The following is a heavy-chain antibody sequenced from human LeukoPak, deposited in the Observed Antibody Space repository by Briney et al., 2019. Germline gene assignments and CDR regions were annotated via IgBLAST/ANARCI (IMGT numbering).Heavy chain of an antibody. V-gene: IGHV3-9*03. CDR3: AKYDSGYYDSSGYFDY. CDR1: GFTFDDYA. Sequence: PGGSLRLSCAASGFTFDDYAMHWVRQAPGKGLEWVSGISWNSGSIGYADSVKGRFTISRDNAKNSLYLQMNSLRAEDMALYYCAKYDSGYYDSSGYFDYWGQGTLVAVSS. J-gene: IGHJ4*02. CDR2: ISWNSGSI. D-gene: IGHD3-22*01.